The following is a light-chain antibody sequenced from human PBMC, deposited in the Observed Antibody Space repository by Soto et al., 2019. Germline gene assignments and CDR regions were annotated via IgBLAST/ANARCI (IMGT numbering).Light chain of an antibody. CDR2: GAF. Sequence: VLTQSPDSLSLSPGERATLSCRASQYISTKLAWYHQKPGQAPRLLFSGAFNRATDTPDRFSGSGSGTDFTLIISGVEAEDFAMYYCQQYGDSPWTFGQGTRVDFK. J-gene: IGKJ1*01. CDR3: QQYGDSPWT. CDR1: QYISTK. V-gene: IGKV3-20*01.